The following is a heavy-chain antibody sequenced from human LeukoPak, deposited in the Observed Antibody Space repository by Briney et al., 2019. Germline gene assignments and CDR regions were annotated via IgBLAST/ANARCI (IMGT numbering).Heavy chain of an antibody. V-gene: IGHV1-18*01. J-gene: IGHJ4*02. Sequence: ASVKVSCKASGYTFTSYGISWVRQAPGQGLEWMGWISAYNGNTNYAQKPQGRVTMTTDTSTSTAYMELRSLRSDDTAVYYCARGVYSYGPYYFDYWGQGTLVTVSS. CDR3: ARGVYSYGPYYFDY. D-gene: IGHD5-18*01. CDR2: ISAYNGNT. CDR1: GYTFTSYG.